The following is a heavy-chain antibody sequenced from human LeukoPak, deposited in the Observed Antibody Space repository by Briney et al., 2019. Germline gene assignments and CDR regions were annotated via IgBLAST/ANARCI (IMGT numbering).Heavy chain of an antibody. J-gene: IGHJ4*02. CDR3: ARSGDGYTD. Sequence: GASVKVSCKASGYAFTGYSIHWVRQAPGQGLEWMGWIDPDSGDTQYTQKYRGRVTMTRDTSISTAYMELSRLRSDDTAVFYCARSGDGYTDWGQGTLVTVSS. V-gene: IGHV1-2*02. CDR2: IDPDSGDT. D-gene: IGHD5-24*01. CDR1: GYAFTGYS.